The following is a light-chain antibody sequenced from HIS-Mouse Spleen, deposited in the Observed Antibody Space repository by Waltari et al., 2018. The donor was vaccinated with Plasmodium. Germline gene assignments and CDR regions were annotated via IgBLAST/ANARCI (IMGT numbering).Light chain of an antibody. CDR2: EGS. CDR3: CSYAGSSTFVV. Sequence: QSALTQPASVSGSPGQSITISCPGTSSDVGSYNLVPWYQQHPGKAPKLMSYEGSKRPSGVSNRCSGSKSGNTASLTISGLQAEDEADYYCCSYAGSSTFVVFGGGTKLTVL. J-gene: IGLJ2*01. V-gene: IGLV2-23*03. CDR1: SSDVGSYNL.